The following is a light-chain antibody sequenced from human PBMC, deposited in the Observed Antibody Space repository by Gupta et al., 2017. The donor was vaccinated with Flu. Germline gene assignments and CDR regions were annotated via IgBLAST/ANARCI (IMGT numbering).Light chain of an antibody. CDR1: SGHSSYA. CDR3: QTWGTGPWV. J-gene: IGLJ3*02. CDR2: LNSDGSH. Sequence: QLVLTQSPSPSASLGASVKPTPTLSSGHSSYAIAWHQQQPEKGPRYLMKLNSDGSHSKGDGIPDRFSGSSSGAERYLTISSLQSEDEADYYCQTWGTGPWVFGGGTKLTVL. V-gene: IGLV4-69*01.